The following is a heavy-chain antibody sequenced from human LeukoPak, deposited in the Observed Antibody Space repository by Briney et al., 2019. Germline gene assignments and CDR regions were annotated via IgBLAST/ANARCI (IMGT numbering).Heavy chain of an antibody. CDR1: GFTVSSKY. CDR2: IYSGGST. J-gene: IGHJ4*02. Sequence: GGSLRLSCAASGFTVSSKYMSWVRQAPGKGLEWVSVIYSGGSTYYADSVKGRFTISRDNSKNTLYLQMNSLRAEDTAVYYCARGCSSTSCYVFDYWGQGTMVTVSS. CDR3: ARGCSSTSCYVFDY. D-gene: IGHD2-2*01. V-gene: IGHV3-53*01.